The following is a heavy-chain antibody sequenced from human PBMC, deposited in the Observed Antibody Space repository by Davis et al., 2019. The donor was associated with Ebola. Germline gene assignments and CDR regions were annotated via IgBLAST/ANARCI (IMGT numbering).Heavy chain of an antibody. J-gene: IGHJ5*02. V-gene: IGHV1-18*01. CDR3: ARDVSYYDSSGYYSDHNWFDP. CDR1: GGTFSSDG. D-gene: IGHD3-22*01. Sequence: AASVKVSCKASGGTFSSDGISWVRQAPGQGLEWLGWISPYNGNTHFAQNLQGRVTMTTDTSTSTAYMELRSLRSDDTAVYYCARDVSYYDSSGYYSDHNWFDPWGQGTLVTVSS. CDR2: ISPYNGNT.